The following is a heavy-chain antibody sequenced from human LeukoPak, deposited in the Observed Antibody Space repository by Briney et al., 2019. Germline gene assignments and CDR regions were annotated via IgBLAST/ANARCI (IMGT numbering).Heavy chain of an antibody. D-gene: IGHD3-10*01. CDR1: GGSISSYY. J-gene: IGHJ4*02. V-gene: IGHV4-59*01. CDR3: ARGEYGSVDY. Sequence: SETLSLTCTVSGGSISSYYWSWIRQPPGKGLEWIGYIYYSGSTNYNPSLKSRVTISVDTSKNQLSLKLSSVTAADTAVYYCARGEYGSVDYWGQGTLVTVSS. CDR2: IYYSGST.